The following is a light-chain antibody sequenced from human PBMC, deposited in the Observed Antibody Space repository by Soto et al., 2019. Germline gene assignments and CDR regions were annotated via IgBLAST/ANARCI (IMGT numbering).Light chain of an antibody. CDR1: QGISNY. CDR2: AAS. Sequence: DIQMTQSPSSLSASVGDRVTITCQASQGISNYLAWFQQKPGQAPKSLIYAASILQSGAPSKFSCSGSATYFTRTISSLQPYDFATDYCPHYNSYPRTFGQGTKVEIK. J-gene: IGKJ1*01. CDR3: PHYNSYPRT. V-gene: IGKV1-16*02.